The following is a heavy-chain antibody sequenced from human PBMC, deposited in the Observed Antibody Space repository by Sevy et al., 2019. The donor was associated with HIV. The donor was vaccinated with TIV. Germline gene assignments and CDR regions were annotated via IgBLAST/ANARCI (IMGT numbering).Heavy chain of an antibody. Sequence: SETLSLTCTVSGGPMTTYYLSWLRQPPGKGLEWIGYVYYGGSTNYNPSLKSRITISVETSKNQFSLKLTSVTAADTAVYYCAKGFYGAFDPWGQGTLVTVSS. V-gene: IGHV4-59*03. D-gene: IGHD4-17*01. CDR1: GGPMTTYY. CDR3: AKGFYGAFDP. CDR2: VYYGGST. J-gene: IGHJ5*02.